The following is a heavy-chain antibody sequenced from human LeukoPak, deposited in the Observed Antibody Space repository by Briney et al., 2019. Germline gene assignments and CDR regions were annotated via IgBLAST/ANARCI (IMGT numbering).Heavy chain of an antibody. CDR1: GGTFSSYA. Sequence: SVKVSCKASGGTFSSYAISWVRQAPAQGLEWMGRIIPILGIANYAHKFHGRVTITADKSTSTAYIELSSLRYAETAVYYWSSAKGIVLNDYGGEGRLVTASS. D-gene: IGHD2/OR15-2a*01. V-gene: IGHV1-69*04. CDR3: SSAKGIVLNDY. J-gene: IGHJ4*02. CDR2: IIPILGIA.